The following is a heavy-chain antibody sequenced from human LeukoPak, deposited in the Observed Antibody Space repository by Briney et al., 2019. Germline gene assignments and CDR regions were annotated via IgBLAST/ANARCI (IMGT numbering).Heavy chain of an antibody. J-gene: IGHJ6*02. D-gene: IGHD6-13*01. CDR2: IDPRGGGT. CDR1: GYTFTRYY. V-gene: IGHV1-46*01. CDR3: AAWGSSSSPLPSMDV. Sequence: GASVKVSCKASGYTFTRYYMHWVRRAPGQGLEWMGIIDPRGGGTTYAQRFQGRVTMTRDTSTSTVYMELSSLRFEDTAVYYCAAWGSSSSPLPSMDVWGQGTTVTVTS.